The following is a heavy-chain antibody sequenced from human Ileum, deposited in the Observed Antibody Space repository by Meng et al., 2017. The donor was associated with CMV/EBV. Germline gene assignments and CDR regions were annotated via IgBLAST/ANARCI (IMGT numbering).Heavy chain of an antibody. J-gene: IGHJ6*02. CDR3: ARNDYDSSGYYHYYYYYGMDV. D-gene: IGHD3-22*01. CDR1: EFTFSSYE. V-gene: IGHV3-48*03. Sequence: GESLKISCTASEFTFSSYEMNWVRQAPGKGLEWVSYISSSGSAKYYADSVKGRFTISRDNARDSLYLQMNSLRAEDTAVYYCARNDYDSSGYYHYYYYYGMDVWGQGTTVTVSS. CDR2: ISSSGSAK.